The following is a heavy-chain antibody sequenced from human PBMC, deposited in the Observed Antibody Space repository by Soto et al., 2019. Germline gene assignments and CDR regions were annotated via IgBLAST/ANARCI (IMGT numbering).Heavy chain of an antibody. Sequence: SVKVSCKASGGTFSSYAISWVRQAPGQGLEWMGGIIPIFGTANYAQKFQGRVTITADESTSTAYMELSSLRSEDTAVYYCARDGRSYSSGWYDYYWGQGTLVTVSS. V-gene: IGHV1-69*13. D-gene: IGHD6-19*01. CDR1: GGTFSSYA. CDR2: IIPIFGTA. J-gene: IGHJ4*02. CDR3: ARDGRSYSSGWYDYY.